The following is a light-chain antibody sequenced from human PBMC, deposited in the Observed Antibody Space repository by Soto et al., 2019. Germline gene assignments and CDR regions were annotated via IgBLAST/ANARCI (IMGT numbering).Light chain of an antibody. V-gene: IGLV1-40*01. Sequence: QSVLTQPPSVSGAPGQRLTISCTGSSSNIGAGYDVHWYQQFPGTAPKLLIFSDINRPSGVPARFSASKSGSSASLAISGLQADDEADYYCQSYDSVLSASVFGGGTKLTVL. CDR2: SDI. J-gene: IGLJ2*01. CDR3: QSYDSVLSASV. CDR1: SSNIGAGYD.